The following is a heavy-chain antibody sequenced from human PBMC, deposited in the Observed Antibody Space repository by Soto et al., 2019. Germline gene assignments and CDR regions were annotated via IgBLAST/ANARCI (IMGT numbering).Heavy chain of an antibody. CDR1: GFTFSSYE. CDR3: ARVGGLLFYYYGMHV. CDR2: ISSSGSTI. J-gene: IGHJ6*02. D-gene: IGHD3-16*01. Sequence: EVQLVESGGGLVQPGGSLRLSCAASGFTFSSYEMNWVRQAPGKGLEWVSYISSSGSTIYYADSVKGRFTISRDNAKNSLYLQMNSLRAKNTAVYYCARVGGLLFYYYGMHVWGQGTTVTVSS. V-gene: IGHV3-48*03.